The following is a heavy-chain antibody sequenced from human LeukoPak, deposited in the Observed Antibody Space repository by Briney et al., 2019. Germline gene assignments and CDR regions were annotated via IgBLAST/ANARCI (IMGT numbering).Heavy chain of an antibody. CDR2: IYYSGST. D-gene: IGHD3-9*01. J-gene: IGHJ5*02. Sequence: SETLSLTCTVSGGSISSYYWSWIRQPPGKGLEWIGYIYYSGSTNYNPSLKSRVTISVDTSKNQFSLKLSSVTAADTAVYYCARTSGVSNYDILTGSNWFDPWGQGTLVTVSS. CDR1: GGSISSYY. CDR3: ARTSGVSNYDILTGSNWFDP. V-gene: IGHV4-59*01.